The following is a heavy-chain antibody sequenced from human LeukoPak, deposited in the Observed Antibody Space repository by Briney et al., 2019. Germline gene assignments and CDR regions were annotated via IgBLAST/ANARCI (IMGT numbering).Heavy chain of an antibody. CDR1: GGSISSYY. CDR2: ICTSGST. V-gene: IGHV4-4*09. CDR3: ARLTMHDSSSVN. D-gene: IGHD6-6*01. Sequence: PSETLSLTCTVSGGSISSYYWSWIRQPPGKGLEWIGYICTSGSTNYNPSLKSRVTISVDTSKNQFSLKLSSVTAADTAVYYCARLTMHDSSSVNWGQGTLVTVYS. J-gene: IGHJ4*02.